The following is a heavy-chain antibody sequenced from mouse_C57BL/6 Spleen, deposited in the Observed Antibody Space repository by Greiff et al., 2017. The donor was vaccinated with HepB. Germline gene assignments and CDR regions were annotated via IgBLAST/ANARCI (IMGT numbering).Heavy chain of an antibody. D-gene: IGHD2-12*01. CDR3: GRRLLRQMDY. CDR2: ISSGSSTI. J-gene: IGHJ4*01. CDR1: GFTFSDYG. Sequence: EVQLVESGGGLVKPGGSLKLSCAASGFTFSDYGIHWVRQATEKGLEWVAYISSGSSTIYYADTVKGRFTLSRDNAKNTLFLQMISLRSEDTAMYYCGRRLLRQMDYWGKGTSVTVSS. V-gene: IGHV5-17*01.